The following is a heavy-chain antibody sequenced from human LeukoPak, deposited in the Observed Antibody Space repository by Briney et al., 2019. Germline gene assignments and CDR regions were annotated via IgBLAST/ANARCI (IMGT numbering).Heavy chain of an antibody. CDR3: ARDWCRIAAAGNPGCFFDP. D-gene: IGHD6-13*01. V-gene: IGHV3-53*05. CDR1: GFTVSSNY. Sequence: GGSLRLSCAASGFTVSSNYMSWVRQAPGKGLEWVSVIYSGGSTYYADSVKGRFTISRDNSKNTLYLQMNSLRSEDTAVYYCARDWCRIAAAGNPGCFFDPWGQGTLVTVSS. CDR2: IYSGGST. J-gene: IGHJ5*02.